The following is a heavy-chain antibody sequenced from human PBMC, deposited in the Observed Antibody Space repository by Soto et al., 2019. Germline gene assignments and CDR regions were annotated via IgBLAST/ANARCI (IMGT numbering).Heavy chain of an antibody. CDR3: AKDSHWGIISPTHDY. J-gene: IGHJ4*02. D-gene: IGHD3-16*01. CDR1: GFTFSSYL. V-gene: IGHV3-7*03. CDR2: IKQDGSEN. Sequence: GGSLSLSCAASGFTFSSYLMSYVRLAPGKGLEWVANIKQDGSENYYVDSVKGRFTISRDNAKNSLYLQMNSLRVEDTAIYYCAKDSHWGIISPTHDYWGQGTQVTVSS.